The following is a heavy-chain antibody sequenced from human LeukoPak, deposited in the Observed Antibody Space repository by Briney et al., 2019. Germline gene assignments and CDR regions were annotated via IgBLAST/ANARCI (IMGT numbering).Heavy chain of an antibody. CDR2: IKQDGSEK. D-gene: IGHD6-13*01. V-gene: IGHV3-7*01. CDR1: GFTFSSYW. Sequence: GGSLRLCCAASGFTFSSYWMSWVRQAPGKGLEWVANIKQDGSEKYYVDSVKGRFTISRDNAKNSLYLQMNSLRAEDTAVYYCARDIGSIAAAGGGFDYWGQGTLVTVSS. CDR3: ARDIGSIAAAGGGFDY. J-gene: IGHJ4*02.